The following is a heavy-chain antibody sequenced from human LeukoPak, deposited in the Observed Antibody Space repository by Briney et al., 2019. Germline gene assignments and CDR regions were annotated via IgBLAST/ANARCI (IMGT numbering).Heavy chain of an antibody. CDR2: IRTKAYGETT. CDR1: GFTFGDYA. CDR3: TKKIEECSSSRRDYYYYGMDV. Sequence: GGSLRLSCTASGFTFGDYAMNWVRQAPGKGLEWVGFIRTKAYGETTEYAASVKGRFTISRDDSKSIAYLQMNSLKTEDTAVYYCTKKIEECSSSRRDYYYYGMDVWGQGATVTVSS. V-gene: IGHV3-49*04. D-gene: IGHD6-6*01. J-gene: IGHJ6*02.